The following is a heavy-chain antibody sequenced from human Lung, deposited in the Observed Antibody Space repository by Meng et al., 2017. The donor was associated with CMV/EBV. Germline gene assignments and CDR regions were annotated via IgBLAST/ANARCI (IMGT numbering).Heavy chain of an antibody. CDR2: ISFDGSYE. D-gene: IGHD2-15*01. CDR3: ARSDGSGASYYSTFFDY. V-gene: IGHV3-30*03. CDR1: LIFSVYG. J-gene: IGHJ4*02. Sequence: LIFSVYGMQWVRQAPGKGLEWVAIISFDGSYEYYADSVKGRFSISRDNSRDTLYLQMNSLIADDTAVYYCARSDGSGASYYSTFFDYWGQGTLVTVSS.